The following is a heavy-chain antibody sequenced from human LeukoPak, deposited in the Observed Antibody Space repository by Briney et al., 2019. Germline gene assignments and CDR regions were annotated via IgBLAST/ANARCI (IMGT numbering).Heavy chain of an antibody. J-gene: IGHJ4*02. Sequence: GGSLRLSCAASGFTFSSYWMSWVRQAPGKGLEWVANINQGGSEKYYVDSVKGRFTISRDNAKNSLYLQMNSLRAEDTAVYYCARNLYYYDSSGYYYYWGQGTLVTVSS. CDR3: ARNLYYYDSSGYYYY. CDR2: INQGGSEK. CDR1: GFTFSSYW. V-gene: IGHV3-7*01. D-gene: IGHD3-22*01.